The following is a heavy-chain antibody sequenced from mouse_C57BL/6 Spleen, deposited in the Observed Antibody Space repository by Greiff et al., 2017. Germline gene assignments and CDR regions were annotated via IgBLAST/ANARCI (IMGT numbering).Heavy chain of an antibody. J-gene: IGHJ4*01. CDR2: ISYDGSN. V-gene: IGHV3-6*01. D-gene: IGHD1-1*01. CDR1: GYSITSGYY. Sequence: EVQLVESGPGLVKPSQSLSLTCSVTGYSITSGYYWNWIRQFPGNKLEWMGYISYDGSNNYNPSLKNRISITRDPSKNQFFLKLNSVTTEDTATYYCARSYYGSSLYSAMDYWGQGTSVTVSS. CDR3: ARSYYGSSLYSAMDY.